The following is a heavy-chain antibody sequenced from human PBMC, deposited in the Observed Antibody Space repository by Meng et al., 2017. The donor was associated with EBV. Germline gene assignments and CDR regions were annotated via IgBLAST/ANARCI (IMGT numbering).Heavy chain of an antibody. J-gene: IGHJ4*02. CDR3: AHSKYYSDSGGYWDYFDD. CDR2: IYWDDAK. D-gene: IGHD3-10*01. CDR1: GSSLTTSGVG. V-gene: IGHV2-5*02. Sequence: QITLKESCPTLVKPTQTLLLTCTFSGSSLTTSGVGVGWIRQPPGKALEWLAVIYWDDAKRYSPSLKNRLTITKDTSKNQVVLTMTNMDPVDTATYFCAHSKYYSDSGGYWDYFDDWGQGTLVTVSS.